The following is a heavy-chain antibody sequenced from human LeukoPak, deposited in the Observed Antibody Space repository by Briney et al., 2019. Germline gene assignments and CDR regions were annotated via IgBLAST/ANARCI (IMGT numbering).Heavy chain of an antibody. V-gene: IGHV3-64*02. D-gene: IGHD2-15*01. Sequence: QPGGSLRLSCVASGFTFSSYSLYWARQAPGKGLQFLSAISGGGASTYYADSVKGRFSISRDNSKNTLYLQMGSLRAEDMAVYYCARAVGYCSGGSCHRFDYWGQGTLVTVSS. J-gene: IGHJ4*02. CDR1: GFTFSSYS. CDR2: ISGGGAST. CDR3: ARAVGYCSGGSCHRFDY.